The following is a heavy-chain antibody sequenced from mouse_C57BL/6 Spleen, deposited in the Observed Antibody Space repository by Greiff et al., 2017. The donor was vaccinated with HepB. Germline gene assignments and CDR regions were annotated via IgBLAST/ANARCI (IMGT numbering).Heavy chain of an antibody. CDR1: GFTFSDYG. J-gene: IGHJ4*01. D-gene: IGHD1-1*01. CDR3: ARRGYYGREAMDY. CDR2: ISSGSSTI. V-gene: IGHV5-17*01. Sequence: EVMLVESGGGLVKPGGSLKLSCAASGFTFSDYGMHWVRQAPEKGLEWVAYISSGSSTIYYADTVKGRFTISRDNAKNTLFLQMTSLRSEDTAMYDCARRGYYGREAMDYWGQGTSVTVSS.